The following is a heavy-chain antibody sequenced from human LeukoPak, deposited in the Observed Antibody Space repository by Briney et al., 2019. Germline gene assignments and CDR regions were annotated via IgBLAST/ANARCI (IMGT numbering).Heavy chain of an antibody. J-gene: IGHJ4*02. CDR2: IYYSGST. Sequence: SETLSLTCTVSGGSISSSSYYWGWIRQPPGKGLEWIGSIYYSGSTYYNPSLKSRVTISVDTSKNQFSLKLSSVIAADTAVYYCARRYGSGSYYGGEFDYWGQGTLVTVSS. CDR1: GGSISSSSYY. CDR3: ARRYGSGSYYGGEFDY. V-gene: IGHV4-39*01. D-gene: IGHD3-10*01.